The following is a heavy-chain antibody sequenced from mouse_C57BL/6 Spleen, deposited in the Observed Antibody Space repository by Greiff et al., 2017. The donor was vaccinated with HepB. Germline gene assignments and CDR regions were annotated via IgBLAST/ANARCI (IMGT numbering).Heavy chain of an antibody. CDR1: GFTFSSYT. CDR3: ARQGPWDYGSSWLFAY. V-gene: IGHV5-9*01. CDR2: ISGGGGNT. J-gene: IGHJ3*01. Sequence: DVMLVESGGGLVKPGGSLKLSCAASGFTFSSYTMSWVRQTPEKRLEWVATISGGGGNTYYPDSVKGRFTISRDNAKNTLYLQMSSLRSEDTALYYCARQGPWDYGSSWLFAYWGQGTLVTVSA. D-gene: IGHD1-1*01.